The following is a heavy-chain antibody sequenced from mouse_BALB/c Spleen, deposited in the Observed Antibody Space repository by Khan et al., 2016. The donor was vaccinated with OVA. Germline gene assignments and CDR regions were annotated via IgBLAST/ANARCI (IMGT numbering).Heavy chain of an antibody. Sequence: VQLQQSGPELMKPGASVKISCKASGYSFTSYYIHWVMQSHGKSLEWIGYIDPFSGATTYNQKFKGKATLTVDQSSSTAYIHLSNLTSEDSAVYYCTRHGYVAWFTYWGQGTLVTVSA. V-gene: IGHV1-31*01. CDR2: IDPFSGAT. J-gene: IGHJ3*01. D-gene: IGHD2-2*01. CDR3: TRHGYVAWFTY. CDR1: GYSFTSYY.